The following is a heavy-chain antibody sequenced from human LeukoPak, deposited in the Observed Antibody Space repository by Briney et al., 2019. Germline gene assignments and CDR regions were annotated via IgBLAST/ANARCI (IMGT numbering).Heavy chain of an antibody. CDR3: AKDLTISNSGSYHRDFDY. J-gene: IGHJ4*02. CDR2: ISGSGGST. D-gene: IGHD1-26*01. V-gene: IGHV3-23*01. CDR1: GFTFSSYA. Sequence: GGSLRLSCAASGFTFSSYAMSWVRQAPGKGLEWVSAISGSGGSTYYADSVKGRFTISRDNSKNTLYLQMNGLRAEDTAVYYCAKDLTISNSGSYHRDFDYWGQGTLVTVSS.